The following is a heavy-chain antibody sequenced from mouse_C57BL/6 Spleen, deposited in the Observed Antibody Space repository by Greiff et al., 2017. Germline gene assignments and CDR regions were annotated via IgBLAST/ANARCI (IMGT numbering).Heavy chain of an antibody. CDR3: ARGAYYSNSYYFDY. V-gene: IGHV1-69*01. CDR2: IDPSDSYT. Sequence: QVQLQQSGAELVMPGASVKLSCKASGYTFTSYWMHWVKQRPGQGLEWIGEIDPSDSYTNYNQKFKGKSTLTVDKSSSTAYMQLSSLTSEDSAVYYCARGAYYSNSYYFDYWGQGTTLTVSS. J-gene: IGHJ2*01. CDR1: GYTFTSYW. D-gene: IGHD2-5*01.